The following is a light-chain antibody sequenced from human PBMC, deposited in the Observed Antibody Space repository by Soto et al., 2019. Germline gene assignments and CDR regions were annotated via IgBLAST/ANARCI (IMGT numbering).Light chain of an antibody. CDR1: QSVNYN. J-gene: IGKJ2*01. V-gene: IGKV3-15*01. CDR3: QQYTNWPVMYT. Sequence: EILMTQSPATLSVSPGERATLSCRASQSVNYNLAWYQQKPGQAPRLLIYGASTRATGIPARFSGSGSGTEFTLTISSLQSEEFAVYYCQQYTNWPVMYTFGQGTKVEIK. CDR2: GAS.